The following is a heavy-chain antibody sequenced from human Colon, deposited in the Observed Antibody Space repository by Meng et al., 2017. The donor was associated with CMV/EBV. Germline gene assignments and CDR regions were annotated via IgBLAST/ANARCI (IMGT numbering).Heavy chain of an antibody. V-gene: IGHV3-23*01. D-gene: IGHD2-2*01. CDR2: ITGRGDDT. J-gene: IGHJ4*02. CDR1: GFTFSINA. CDR3: AKGSTSSRPYYFDY. Sequence: GGSLRLSCAASGFTFSINAMSWVRQAPGTGLEWVSAITGRGDDTYHADSARGRLIISRDNSKSTLYLEMSSLRVEDTAIYFCAKGSTSSRPYYFDYWGQGTLVTVSS.